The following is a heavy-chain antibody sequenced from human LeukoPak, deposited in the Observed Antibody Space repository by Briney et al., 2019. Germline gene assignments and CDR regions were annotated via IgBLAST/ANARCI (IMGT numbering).Heavy chain of an antibody. CDR3: ARERMGPRGTFDI. V-gene: IGHV3-7*01. J-gene: IGHJ3*02. Sequence: GGSLRLSCVASRFTFSIYWMSWVRQAPGKGLEWVANIKQDGREEYYVDSVKCRFSISRDNAKNSLYLQMNSLRAEDTAVYYCARERMGPRGTFDIWGQGTMVTVSS. CDR1: RFTFSIYW. CDR2: IKQDGREE. D-gene: IGHD3-16*01.